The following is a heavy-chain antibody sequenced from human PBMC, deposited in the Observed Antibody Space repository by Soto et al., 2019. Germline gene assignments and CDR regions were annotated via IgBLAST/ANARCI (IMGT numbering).Heavy chain of an antibody. J-gene: IGHJ5*02. CDR3: ARVGIAAAATKPYNWFDP. CDR2: INHSGST. CDR1: GGSFSGYY. Sequence: LSLTCAVYGGSFSGYYWSWIRQPPGKGLEWIGEINHSGSTNYNPSLKSRVTISVDTSKNQFSLKLSSVTAADTAVYYCARVGIAAAATKPYNWFDPWGQGTLVTVSS. V-gene: IGHV4-34*01. D-gene: IGHD6-13*01.